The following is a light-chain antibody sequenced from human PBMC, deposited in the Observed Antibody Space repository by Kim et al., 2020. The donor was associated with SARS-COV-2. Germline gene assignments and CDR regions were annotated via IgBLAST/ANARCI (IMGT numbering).Light chain of an antibody. J-gene: IGLJ2*01. CDR1: SGDIGRYDL. Sequence: GQSITNSGTGTSGDIGRYDLVAWYEQHPGKAPKVLIYEVSKRPSGVSDRFSGSKSGNTASLTISGLQAEDEADYYCCSYVGPSSVVFGGGTQLTVL. V-gene: IGLV2-23*02. CDR2: EVS. CDR3: CSYVGPSSVV.